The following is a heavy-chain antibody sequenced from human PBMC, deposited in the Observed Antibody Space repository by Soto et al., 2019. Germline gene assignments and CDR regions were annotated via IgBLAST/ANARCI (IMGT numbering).Heavy chain of an antibody. J-gene: IGHJ5*02. CDR3: ARVGPWVPYYYDSSPYTFENWFDT. Sequence: PSLTGAVSCDSISIGYYWGLLRQPPGKGLEWSGIIYHGGSTYSNPSLNSRVTLSIDMTNNHVSLILNSVTAADTAVYYCARVGPWVPYYYDSSPYTFENWFDTWGQGTLVTVSS. CDR1: CDSISIGYY. CDR2: IYHGGST. D-gene: IGHD3-22*01. V-gene: IGHV4-38-2*01.